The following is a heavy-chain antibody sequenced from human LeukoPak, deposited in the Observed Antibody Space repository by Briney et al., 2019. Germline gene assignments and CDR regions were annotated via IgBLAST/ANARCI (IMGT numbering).Heavy chain of an antibody. CDR3: ARDRPGGSYLDFDY. CDR1: GFTVSNNY. CDR2: IYNDDSA. V-gene: IGHV3-66*01. J-gene: IGHJ4*02. D-gene: IGHD1-26*01. Sequence: PGGSLRLSCAASGFTVSNNYMSWVRQAPGKGLEWVSVIYNDDSASYADSVKGRFTISRDNSRNTLYLQMNSLRAEDTAVYYCARDRPGGSYLDFDYWGQGTLVTVSS.